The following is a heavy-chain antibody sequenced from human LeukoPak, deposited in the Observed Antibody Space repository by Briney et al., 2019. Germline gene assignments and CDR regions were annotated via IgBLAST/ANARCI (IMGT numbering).Heavy chain of an antibody. CDR3: ARHFTGPETYTPYYGMDV. J-gene: IGHJ6*02. Sequence: SETLSLTCTVSLGSIRSYYCSWIRQPPGKGLEWVGYVYYSGSTSYNPSLKSRVTISVDASKNQFSLKLSSVTAADTAVYYCARHFTGPETYTPYYGMDVWGQGTTVTVSS. CDR2: VYYSGST. CDR1: LGSIRSYY. D-gene: IGHD3-16*01. V-gene: IGHV4-59*08.